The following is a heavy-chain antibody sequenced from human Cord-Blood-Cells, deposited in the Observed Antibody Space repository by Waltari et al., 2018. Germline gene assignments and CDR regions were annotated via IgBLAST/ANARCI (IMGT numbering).Heavy chain of an antibody. CDR3: ARVGWGSTGYFDL. D-gene: IGHD3-16*01. CDR2: IIPILGIA. J-gene: IGHJ2*01. CDR1: GGTFSSYA. Sequence: QVQLVQSGAEVKKPGSSVKVSCKASGGTFSSYAISWLRQAPGQGLEWMGRIIPILGIATYAQKFQGRVTINADKSTSTAYMELSSLRSEDTAVYYCARVGWGSTGYFDLWGRGTLVTVSS. V-gene: IGHV1-69*09.